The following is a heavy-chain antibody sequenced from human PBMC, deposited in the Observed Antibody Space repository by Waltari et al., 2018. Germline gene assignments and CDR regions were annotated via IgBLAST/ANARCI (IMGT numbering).Heavy chain of an antibody. CDR2: INHSGST. CDR1: GGSFSGYY. V-gene: IGHV4-34*01. J-gene: IGHJ6*03. CDR3: ARVGGYYYYYYYMDV. Sequence: QVQLQQWGAGLLKPSETLSLTCAVYGGSFSGYYWSWIRQPPGKGLEWIGEINHSGSTNYNPSLKSRVTISVDTSKNQFSLKLSSVTAADTAVYYCARVGGYYYYYYYMDVWGKGTTVTISS. D-gene: IGHD2-15*01.